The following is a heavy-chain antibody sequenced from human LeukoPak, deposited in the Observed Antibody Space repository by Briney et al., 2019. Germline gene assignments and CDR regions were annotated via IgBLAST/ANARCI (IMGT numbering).Heavy chain of an antibody. V-gene: IGHV3-23*01. J-gene: IGHJ5*02. CDR1: GFTFSDYY. Sequence: GSLRLSCAASGFTFSDYYMSWIRQAPGKGLEWVSTISGSGGITYYADSVKGRFTISRDNSKNTLYLQMNSLRAEDTAVYYCAKAASSIAAGSEFDPWGQGTLVTVSS. D-gene: IGHD6-13*01. CDR3: AKAASSIAAGSEFDP. CDR2: ISGSGGIT.